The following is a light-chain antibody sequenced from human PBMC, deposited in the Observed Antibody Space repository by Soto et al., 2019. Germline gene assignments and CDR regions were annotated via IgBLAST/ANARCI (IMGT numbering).Light chain of an antibody. CDR1: SSNIGSNN. J-gene: IGLJ7*01. V-gene: IGLV1-44*01. Sequence: QSVLSQPPSASGTPGQRVTISCSGRSSNIGSNNVNWYQQLPGTAAKILIYNSVQRPSGVPFRFSGSTSGTSASLAISGLQYEDDDDYYCSAWYASLNAIVFGGGTQLTVL. CDR2: NSV. CDR3: SAWYASLNAIV.